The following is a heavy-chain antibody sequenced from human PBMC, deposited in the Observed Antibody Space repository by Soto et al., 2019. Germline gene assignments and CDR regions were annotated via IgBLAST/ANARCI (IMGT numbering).Heavy chain of an antibody. J-gene: IGHJ5*01. Sequence: SETLSLTCRVSGAALNSGNYYWSWIRQVPAKGLGRNGHISVTGAVDKHPSLRDRITFSHDTSERQFSLYLKLVTAADTAVDDCARPRVATTNYKAFDTWGQGTLVTVSS. CDR2: ISVTGAV. V-gene: IGHV4-31*03. D-gene: IGHD1-1*01. CDR1: GAALNSGNYY. CDR3: ARPRVATTNYKAFDT.